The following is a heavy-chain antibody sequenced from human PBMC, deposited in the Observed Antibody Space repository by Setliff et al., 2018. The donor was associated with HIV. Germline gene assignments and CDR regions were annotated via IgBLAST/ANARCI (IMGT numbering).Heavy chain of an antibody. CDR2: VYFSGGG. J-gene: IGHJ4*02. CDR1: GDSLRGSTYY. CDR3: ARDSPPMELGYADY. D-gene: IGHD1-26*01. Sequence: SETLSLTCTVSGDSLRGSTYYWAWIRQPPGQGLEWIGSVYFSGGGYYNPSLKSRVTISMDMSNNQLSLRLTSVTAADTAVYYCARDSPPMELGYADYWGQGTLVTVSS. V-gene: IGHV4-39*07.